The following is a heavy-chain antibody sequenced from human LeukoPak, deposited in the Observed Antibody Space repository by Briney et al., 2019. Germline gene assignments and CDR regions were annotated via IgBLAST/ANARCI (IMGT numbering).Heavy chain of an antibody. D-gene: IGHD4-11*01. Sequence: GGSLRLSCAASGVTVSNDFMGWVRQAPGKGLEWVSLISSEGFIYYADSVKGRFTISRDNSKNTLYLQMNSLRAEDTAVYYCAKDPSYSINYFDYWGQGTLVAVSS. CDR1: GVTVSNDF. CDR2: ISSEGFI. CDR3: AKDPSYSINYFDY. V-gene: IGHV3-53*01. J-gene: IGHJ4*02.